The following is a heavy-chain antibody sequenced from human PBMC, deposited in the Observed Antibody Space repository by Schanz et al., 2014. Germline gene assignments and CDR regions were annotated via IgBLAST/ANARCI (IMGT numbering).Heavy chain of an antibody. CDR2: IKQEGDEK. V-gene: IGHV3-7*01. CDR1: GFNFRNYW. D-gene: IGHD2-8*01. J-gene: IGHJ4*02. CDR3: VRHRGFGADDICWLRYYIDV. Sequence: VQLVESGGGLVKPGGSLRLSCVASGFNFRNYWMSWVRQAPGKGLEWVASIKQEGDEKNYVDSVKGRFTISRDNAKNSLILQMNSLRADDTAVYYCVRHRGFGADDICWLRYYIDVWGQGTLVTVSS.